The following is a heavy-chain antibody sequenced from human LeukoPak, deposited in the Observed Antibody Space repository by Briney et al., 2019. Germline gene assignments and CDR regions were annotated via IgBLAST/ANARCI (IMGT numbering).Heavy chain of an antibody. CDR3: AREGREWLSVGIDY. Sequence: PGGSLRLSCAASGFTFSSYAMYWVRQAPGKGLEWVALMSYDGSNKYYADSVKGRFTISRDNSKNTLYLQMNSLRAEDTAVYYCAREGREWLSVGIDYWGRGTLVTVSS. V-gene: IGHV3-30-3*01. D-gene: IGHD6-19*01. J-gene: IGHJ4*02. CDR1: GFTFSSYA. CDR2: MSYDGSNK.